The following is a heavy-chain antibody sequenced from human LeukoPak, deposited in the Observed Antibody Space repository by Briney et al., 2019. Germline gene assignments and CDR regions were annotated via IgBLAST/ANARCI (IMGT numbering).Heavy chain of an antibody. D-gene: IGHD2-15*01. V-gene: IGHV3-23*01. CDR1: GFTFSSYT. J-gene: IGHJ4*02. CDR2: VCGSGGTT. CDR3: VKEARYCNGGSCYAVLDY. Sequence: GGSLRLSCAASGFTFSSYTMSCVRQAPGKGLEWVSAVCGSGGTTYYTDSVKGRFTISRDNSKNTLYLQMNSLRVEDTAVYYCVKEARYCNGGSCYAVLDYWGQGTLVTVSS.